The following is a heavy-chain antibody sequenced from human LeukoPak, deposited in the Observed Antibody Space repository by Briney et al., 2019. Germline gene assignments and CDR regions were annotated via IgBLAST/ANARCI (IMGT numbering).Heavy chain of an antibody. CDR2: ISGSGLST. V-gene: IGHV3-23*01. D-gene: IGHD6-19*01. J-gene: IGHJ5*02. CDR3: AKSRVAVAAPRNWFDP. CDR1: GFTFDDYG. Sequence: PGGSLRLSCAASGFTFDDYGMSWVRQAPGKGLEWVSTISGSGLSTYYADSVKGRFTISRDNSNNTLYLQMNSLRVEDTAVYYCAKSRVAVAAPRNWFDPWGQGTLVTVSS.